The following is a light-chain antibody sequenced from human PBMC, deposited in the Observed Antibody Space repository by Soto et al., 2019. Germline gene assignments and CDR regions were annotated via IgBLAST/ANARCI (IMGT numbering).Light chain of an antibody. J-gene: IGKJ2*01. CDR3: QQYNNWPQT. CDR2: GAS. V-gene: IGKV3-15*01. CDR1: QGVSIS. Sequence: EIVMTQSPATLSVSPGERATLSCRASQGVSISLAWFQQKPGQSPRLLIYGASTRATGIPARFSGSGSGTEFTLTISSLQSEDFVVYYCQQYNNWPQTFGQGTKLEIK.